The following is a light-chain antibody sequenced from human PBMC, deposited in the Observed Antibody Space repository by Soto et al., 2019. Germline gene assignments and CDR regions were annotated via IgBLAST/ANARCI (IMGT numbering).Light chain of an antibody. CDR3: QSYDSSLSGSVV. CDR2: GNS. CDR1: SSNIGAGYH. J-gene: IGLJ3*02. Sequence: QAVVTQPPSVSGAPGQRVTISCTGSSSNIGAGYHVHWYQQLPGTAPKLLIYGNSNRPSGVPDRFSGSKSGTSASLAITGLQAEDEADYYCQSYDSSLSGSVVFGGGTKLTVL. V-gene: IGLV1-40*01.